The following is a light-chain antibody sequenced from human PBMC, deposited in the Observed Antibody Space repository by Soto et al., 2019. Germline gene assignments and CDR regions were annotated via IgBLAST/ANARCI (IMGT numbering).Light chain of an antibody. Sequence: QSVLTQPPSASGTPGQRVTISCSGSSSNIGRHGVNWYQHLPGAAPKLLIYSNNQRPSGVPDRFSGSTSGTSVSLTISGLQSEDEAEYYCATWDDSLNGVVFGGGTKVTVL. CDR2: SNN. CDR3: ATWDDSLNGVV. J-gene: IGLJ2*01. CDR1: SSNIGRHG. V-gene: IGLV1-44*01.